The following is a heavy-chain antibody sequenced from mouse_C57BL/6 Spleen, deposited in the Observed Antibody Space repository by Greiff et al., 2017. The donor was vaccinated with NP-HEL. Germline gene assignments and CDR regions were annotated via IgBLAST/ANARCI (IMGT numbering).Heavy chain of an antibody. CDR1: GYTFTSYW. D-gene: IGHD1-1*01. Sequence: QVQLKQPGAELVKPGASVKLSCKASGYTFTSYWMHWVKQRPGQGLEWIGMIHPNSGSTNYNEKFKSKATLTVDKSSSTAYMQLSSLTSEDSAVYYCARPSLRDYAMDYWGQGTSVTVSS. CDR3: ARPSLRDYAMDY. J-gene: IGHJ4*01. CDR2: IHPNSGST. V-gene: IGHV1-64*01.